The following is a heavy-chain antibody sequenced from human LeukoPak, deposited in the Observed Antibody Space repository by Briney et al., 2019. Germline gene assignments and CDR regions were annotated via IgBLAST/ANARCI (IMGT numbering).Heavy chain of an antibody. CDR2: ISSSSSTI. V-gene: IGHV3-48*02. CDR1: GFTFSSYS. J-gene: IGHJ6*02. Sequence: TGGSLRLSCAASGFTFSSYSMKWVRQAPGKGLEWVSYISSSSSTIYYADSVKGRFTISRDNAKNSLYLQMNSLRDEDTAVYYCARARGGSVTYYYYGMDVWGQGTTVTVSS. CDR3: ARARGGSVTYYYYGMDV. D-gene: IGHD3-10*01.